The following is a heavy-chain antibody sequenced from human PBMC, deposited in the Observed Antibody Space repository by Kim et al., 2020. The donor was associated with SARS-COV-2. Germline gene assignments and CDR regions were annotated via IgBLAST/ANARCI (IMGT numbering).Heavy chain of an antibody. CDR3: ARSYDSSGYYYFRPYYFDY. CDR2: INHSGST. Sequence: SETLSLTCAVYGGSFSGYYWSWIRQPPGRGLEWIGEINHSGSTNYNPSLKSRVTISVDTSKNQFSLKLSSVTAADTAVYYCARSYDSSGYYYFRPYYFDYWGQGTLVTVSS. D-gene: IGHD3-22*01. V-gene: IGHV4-34*01. J-gene: IGHJ4*02. CDR1: GGSFSGYY.